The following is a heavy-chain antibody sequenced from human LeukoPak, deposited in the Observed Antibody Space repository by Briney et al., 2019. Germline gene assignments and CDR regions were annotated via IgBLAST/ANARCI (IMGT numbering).Heavy chain of an antibody. CDR3: ARGKGFVGHFDF. CDR1: GGTFGSNA. CDR2: IIPLLRTA. J-gene: IGHJ4*02. D-gene: IGHD3-3*01. Sequence: ASVKVSCKASGGTFGSNAVSWVRQAPGQGLEWMGRIIPLLRTAEYAQKFQDRVTITADKSTSTAYMELSSLRSEDTAVYYCARGKGFVGHFDFWGQGTLVTVSS. V-gene: IGHV1-69*04.